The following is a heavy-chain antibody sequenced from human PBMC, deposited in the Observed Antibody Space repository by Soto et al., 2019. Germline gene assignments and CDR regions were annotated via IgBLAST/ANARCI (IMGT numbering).Heavy chain of an antibody. CDR3: AKADTMIVVASNDY. V-gene: IGHV3-23*01. CDR2: ISGSGGST. CDR1: GFTFSSYA. Sequence: GGSLRLSCAASGFTFSSYAMSWVRQAPGKGLEWVSAISGSGGSTYYADSVKGRFTISRDNSKNTLYLQMNSLRAEDTAVYYCAKADTMIVVASNDYWGQGTLVTVSS. D-gene: IGHD3-22*01. J-gene: IGHJ4*02.